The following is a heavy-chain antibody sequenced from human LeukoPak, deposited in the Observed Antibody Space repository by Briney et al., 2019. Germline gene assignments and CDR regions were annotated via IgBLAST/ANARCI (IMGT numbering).Heavy chain of an antibody. CDR1: GFTFSRYW. V-gene: IGHV3-7*04. Sequence: PGGSLRLSCAASGFTFSRYWMNWVRQAPGKGLEWVANLKQDGSEKYYVDSVKGRFTISRDNAKNSLYLQMNSLRAEDTAIYYCTRVGYIDEGIDYWGQGTLVTVSS. D-gene: IGHD5-24*01. CDR2: LKQDGSEK. J-gene: IGHJ4*02. CDR3: TRVGYIDEGIDY.